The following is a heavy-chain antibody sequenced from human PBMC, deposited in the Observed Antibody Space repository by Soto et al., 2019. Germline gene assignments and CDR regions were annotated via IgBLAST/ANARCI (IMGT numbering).Heavy chain of an antibody. J-gene: IGHJ4*02. Sequence: SETLSLTCTVSGGSIYTGGFYWSWIRQLPGKGLEWLGYIYYTGSTQYTPSLKSRLSISTDTSDNQFSLRLNSVTAADTAVYYCATALVTSRARVDYWGQGTPVTVSS. V-gene: IGHV4-31*03. CDR3: ATALVTSRARVDY. D-gene: IGHD1-26*01. CDR1: GGSIYTGGFY. CDR2: IYYTGST.